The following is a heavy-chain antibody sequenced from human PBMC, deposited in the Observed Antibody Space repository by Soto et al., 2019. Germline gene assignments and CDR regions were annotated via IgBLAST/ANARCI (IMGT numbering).Heavy chain of an antibody. J-gene: IGHJ5*02. Sequence: KESGPPLVKPTQTLTLTCTFSGFSLSSGGYYWSWIRQHPGKGLGWIGYIYYSGSTYYNPSLKSRVTISVDTSKNQFSLKLSSVTAADTAVYYCARDSSLNWFDPWGQGTLVTVSS. V-gene: IGHV4-31*03. D-gene: IGHD6-6*01. CDR2: IYYSGST. CDR1: GFSLSSGGYY. CDR3: ARDSSLNWFDP.